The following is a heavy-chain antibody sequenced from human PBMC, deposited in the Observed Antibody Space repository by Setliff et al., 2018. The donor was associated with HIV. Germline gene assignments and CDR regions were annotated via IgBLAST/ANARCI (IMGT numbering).Heavy chain of an antibody. CDR2: IYTSGSI. V-gene: IGHV4-4*09. Sequence: SETLSLTCTVAGGSISSYYWSWIRQPPGKGLEWIGYIYTSGSINYNPPLNSRVTISVDTSKNRFSLKVNSVTAADTAVYYCARSPRIGVAGEFEYWGQGTLVTVSS. CDR1: GGSISSYY. D-gene: IGHD6-19*01. J-gene: IGHJ4*02. CDR3: ARSPRIGVAGEFEY.